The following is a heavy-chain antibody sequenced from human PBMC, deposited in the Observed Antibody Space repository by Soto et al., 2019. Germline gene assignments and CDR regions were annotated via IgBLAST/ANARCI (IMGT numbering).Heavy chain of an antibody. Sequence: GGSLKISCKGSGYSFTIYWIGWVRQMPGKGLEWMGIIYPSDSDTKYSPSFQGQVTISADKSINTADMQWSSLKASDTAMYYCERPPYSGSYYYFDHWGQGTLVPVYS. V-gene: IGHV5-51*01. J-gene: IGHJ4*02. CDR3: ERPPYSGSYYYFDH. CDR2: IYPSDSDT. CDR1: GYSFTIYW. D-gene: IGHD1-26*01.